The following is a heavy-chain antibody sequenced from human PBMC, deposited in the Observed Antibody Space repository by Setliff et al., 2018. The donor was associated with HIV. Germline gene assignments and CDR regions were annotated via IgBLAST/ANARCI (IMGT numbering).Heavy chain of an antibody. Sequence: GASVKVSCKASRYTFTSYAMHWVRQAPGQRLEWMGWINAGNGNTKYSQKFQGRVTITRDTSASTAYMELSSLRSEDTAVYYCAREIRNYDFWSGYWEDHYFDSWGQGTPVTVSS. D-gene: IGHD3-3*01. CDR3: AREIRNYDFWSGYWEDHYFDS. V-gene: IGHV1-3*01. CDR2: INAGNGNT. CDR1: RYTFTSYA. J-gene: IGHJ4*02.